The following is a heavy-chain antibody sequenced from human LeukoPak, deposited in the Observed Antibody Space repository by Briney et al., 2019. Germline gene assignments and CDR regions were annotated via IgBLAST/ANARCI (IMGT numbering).Heavy chain of an antibody. D-gene: IGHD5-18*01. CDR1: GFTFSTYR. CDR3: ARELRYSSNTFDI. V-gene: IGHV3-64*02. Sequence: GGSLRLSCVASGFTFSTYRMHWVRQAPGKGLEYVSGINANGDSTYYAESVKGTFTVSRDNSKNTLYLQMSSLRADDMAIYYCARELRYSSNTFDIWGQGTMVTVSS. CDR2: INANGDST. J-gene: IGHJ3*02.